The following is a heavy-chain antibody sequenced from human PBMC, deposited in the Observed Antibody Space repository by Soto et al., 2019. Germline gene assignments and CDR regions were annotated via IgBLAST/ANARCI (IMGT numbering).Heavy chain of an antibody. D-gene: IGHD2-2*01. Sequence: ASVKVSCKASGYTFTSYAMHWVRQAPGQRLEWMGWINAGNGNTKYSQKFQGRVTITRDTSASTAYMELSSLRPEDTAVYYCAGSARSTRAYFSYWGQGTRGTVSS. V-gene: IGHV1-3*01. CDR2: INAGNGNT. J-gene: IGHJ4*02. CDR1: GYTFTSYA. CDR3: AGSARSTRAYFSY.